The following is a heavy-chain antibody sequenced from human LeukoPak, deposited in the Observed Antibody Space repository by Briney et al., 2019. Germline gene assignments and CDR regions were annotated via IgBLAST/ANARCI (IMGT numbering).Heavy chain of an antibody. CDR2: ISWNSGSI. Sequence: GGSLRLSCAASGFTFDDYAMHWVRQAPGKGLEWVSGISWNSGSIGYADSVKGRFTISRDNAKNSLYLQMNSLRAEDTALYYCAKDTHYDILTGYYFDYWGQGTLVTVSS. CDR3: AKDTHYDILTGYYFDY. CDR1: GFTFDDYA. J-gene: IGHJ4*02. D-gene: IGHD3-9*01. V-gene: IGHV3-9*01.